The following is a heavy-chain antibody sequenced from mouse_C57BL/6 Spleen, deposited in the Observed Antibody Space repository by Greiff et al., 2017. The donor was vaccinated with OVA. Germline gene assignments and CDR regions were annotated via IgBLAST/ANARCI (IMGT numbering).Heavy chain of an antibody. CDR1: GFSLTSYA. D-gene: IGHD1-1*01. V-gene: IGHV2-9-1*01. J-gene: IGHJ1*03. CDR2: IWTGGGT. Sequence: VQLQESGPGLVAPSQSLSITCTVSGFSLTSYAISWVRQPPGKGLEWLGVIWTGGGTNYNSALKSRLSISKDNSKSQVFLKMNSLQTDDTARYYCARNSQLYGSSFYWYFDVWGTGTTVTVSS. CDR3: ARNSQLYGSSFYWYFDV.